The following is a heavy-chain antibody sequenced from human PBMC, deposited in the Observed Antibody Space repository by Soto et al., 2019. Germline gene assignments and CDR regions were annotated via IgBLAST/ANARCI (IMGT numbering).Heavy chain of an antibody. J-gene: IGHJ4*02. CDR2: IRSKAYGGRT. D-gene: IGHD2-2*01. CDR1: GFTFGDYA. Sequence: EVQLVESGGGLVQPGRSLRLSCTASGFTFGDYAMSWFRQAPGKGLEWVGFIRSKAYGGRTEYAASVKGRFTISRDDSKSIAYLQMNSLKTEDTAVYYCTREEDIVVVPAAIDFDYWGQGTLVTVSS. CDR3: TREEDIVVVPAAIDFDY. V-gene: IGHV3-49*03.